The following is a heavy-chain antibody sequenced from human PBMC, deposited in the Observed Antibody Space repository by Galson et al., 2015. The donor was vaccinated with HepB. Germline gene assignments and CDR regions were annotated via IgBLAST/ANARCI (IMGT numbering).Heavy chain of an antibody. V-gene: IGHV3-30*02. CDR2: IRYDGSNK. Sequence: SLRLSCAASGFTFSSYGMHWVRQAPGKGLEWVAFIRYDGSNKYYADSVKGRFTISRDNSKNTLYLQMNSLRAEDTAVYYCAKDPRPVYSSGPRPLYYFDYWGQGTLVTVSS. CDR3: AKDPRPVYSSGPRPLYYFDY. D-gene: IGHD6-19*01. CDR1: GFTFSSYG. J-gene: IGHJ4*02.